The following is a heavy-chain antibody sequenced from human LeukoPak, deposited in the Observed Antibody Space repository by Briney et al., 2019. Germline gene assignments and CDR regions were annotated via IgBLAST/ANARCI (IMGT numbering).Heavy chain of an antibody. V-gene: IGHV3-15*01. D-gene: IGHD6-13*01. Sequence: PGGSLRLSCAASGFTFSNAWMSWVRQAPWKGLEWVGRIKSKTDGGTTDYAAPVKGRFTISRDDSKNTLYLQMNSLKTEDTAVYYCTTVTWFGDEIAAADYYFDYWGQGTLVTVSS. CDR2: IKSKTDGGTT. CDR1: GFTFSNAW. CDR3: TTVTWFGDEIAAADYYFDY. J-gene: IGHJ4*02.